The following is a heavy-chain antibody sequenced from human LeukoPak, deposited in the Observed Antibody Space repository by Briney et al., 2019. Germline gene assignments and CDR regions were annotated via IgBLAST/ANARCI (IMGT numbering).Heavy chain of an antibody. V-gene: IGHV3-23*01. Sequence: GDSLRLSCASSGLSFRGYAICWVRQAPGNGMQWVSGIGSDDIIHLAKSLKDSITIYRNNSKNPLFLQLNILGAGDTGSYFCSKGQEVDDGVFESWGRGTVVSVSS. CDR2: IGSDDII. CDR1: GLSFRGYA. D-gene: IGHD1-1*01. J-gene: IGHJ4*02. CDR3: SKGQEVDDGVFES.